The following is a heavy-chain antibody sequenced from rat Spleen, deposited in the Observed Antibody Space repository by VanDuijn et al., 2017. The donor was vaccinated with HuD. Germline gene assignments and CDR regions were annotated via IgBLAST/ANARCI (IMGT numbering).Heavy chain of an antibody. J-gene: IGHJ2*01. CDR2: ITNTGRSV. Sequence: EVLLVESGGGLVQPGRSMKLSCAASGFTFSDHAMAWVRQFPKKGLEWIASITNTGRSVHYPASVKGRFTISRDTAQNTLYLQMDSLRSEDTATYYCARHRNYGGIPFDFWGQGVMVTVSS. V-gene: IGHV5-25*01. CDR1: GFTFSDHA. CDR3: ARHRNYGGIPFDF. D-gene: IGHD1-11*01.